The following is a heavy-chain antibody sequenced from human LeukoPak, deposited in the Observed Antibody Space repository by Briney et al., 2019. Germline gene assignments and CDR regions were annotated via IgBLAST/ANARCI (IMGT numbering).Heavy chain of an antibody. Sequence: GASVKVSCKASGYTFTAYYILWVRQAPGQGLEWMGWINPNSGGVNYAQNFQGSVTMTRDTSLNTAYMELGRLLSDDTAVYYCARGHGYSSSFDYWGQRTLVPVSS. CDR3: ARGHGYSSSFDY. CDR2: INPNSGGV. D-gene: IGHD6-6*01. V-gene: IGHV1-2*02. CDR1: GYTFTAYY. J-gene: IGHJ4*02.